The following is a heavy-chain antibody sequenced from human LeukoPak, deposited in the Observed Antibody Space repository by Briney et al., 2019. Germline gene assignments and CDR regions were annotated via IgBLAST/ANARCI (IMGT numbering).Heavy chain of an antibody. J-gene: IGHJ4*02. CDR3: ARHSGASPHYFDY. D-gene: IGHD1-26*01. CDR1: GGSISNYY. CDR2: IYYSGTT. Sequence: SETLSLTCTVSGGSISNYYWSWIRQPPGKGLEWIGFIYYSGTTHYNPPLKSRVTMSVATSNNQFSLRLSSVTAADTAIYYCARHSGASPHYFDYWGQGALVTVSS. V-gene: IGHV4-59*08.